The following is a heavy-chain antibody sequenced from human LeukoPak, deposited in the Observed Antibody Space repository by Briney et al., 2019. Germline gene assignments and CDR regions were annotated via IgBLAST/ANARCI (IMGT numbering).Heavy chain of an antibody. CDR3: AKEDVVAAVPHPFQH. D-gene: IGHD2-2*01. CDR1: GFTFSSYS. J-gene: IGHJ1*01. Sequence: GGSLRLSCAASGFTFSSYSMNWVRQAPGKGLEWVSSITSSGDYIYYADSMKGRFTISRDNAKSSLFPQMNSLRAEDTAVYFCAKEDVVAAVPHPFQHWGQGTLVTVSS. CDR2: ITSSGDYI. V-gene: IGHV3-21*01.